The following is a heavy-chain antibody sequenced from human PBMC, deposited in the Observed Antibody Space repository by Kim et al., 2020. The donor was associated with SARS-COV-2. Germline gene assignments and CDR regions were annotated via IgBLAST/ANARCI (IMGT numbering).Heavy chain of an antibody. J-gene: IGHJ6*02. CDR2: ISGSGGST. Sequence: GGSLRLSCAASGFTFSSDAMSWVRQAPGKGLEWVSAISGSGGSTYYADSVKGRVTISRDNSKNTLYLQMNSLRAEDTAVYYCAKALNYYDSSGYYYGYYYGMDVWGQGTTVTVSS. CDR1: GFTFSSDA. CDR3: AKALNYYDSSGYYYGYYYGMDV. D-gene: IGHD3-22*01. V-gene: IGHV3-23*01.